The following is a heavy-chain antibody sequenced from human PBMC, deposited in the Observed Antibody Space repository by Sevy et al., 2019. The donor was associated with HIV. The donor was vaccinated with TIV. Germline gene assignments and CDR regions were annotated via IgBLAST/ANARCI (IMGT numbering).Heavy chain of an antibody. CDR2: ISNSGSTI. CDR3: AREGDLRYFDF. D-gene: IGHD3-10*01. J-gene: IGHJ2*01. CDR1: GFTVSSNY. V-gene: IGHV3-11*01. Sequence: GGSLRLSCAASGFTVSSNYMSWVRQAPGKGLEWVSYISNSGSTIYYADSVKGRFTISRDNAQSSMYLQMNRLRAEDTAVYYCAREGDLRYFDFWGRGTLVTVSS.